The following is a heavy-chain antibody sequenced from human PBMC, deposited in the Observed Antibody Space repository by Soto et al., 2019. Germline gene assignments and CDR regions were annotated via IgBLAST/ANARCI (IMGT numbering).Heavy chain of an antibody. CDR1: GGSISSGGYY. J-gene: IGHJ4*02. V-gene: IGHV4-31*03. D-gene: IGHD3-3*01. CDR2: IYYSGST. CDR3: ARVFSGAYFDY. Sequence: TLSLTCTVSGGSISSGGYYWSWIRQHPGKGLEWIGYIYYSGSTYYNPSLKSRVTISVDTSKNQFSLKLSSVTAADTAVYYCARVFSGAYFDYWGQGTLVTVSS.